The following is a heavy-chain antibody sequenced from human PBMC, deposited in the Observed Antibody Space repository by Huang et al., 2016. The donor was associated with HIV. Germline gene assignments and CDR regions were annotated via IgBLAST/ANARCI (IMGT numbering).Heavy chain of an antibody. J-gene: IGHJ4*02. V-gene: IGHV1-2*02. Sequence: QVQLVQSGTEVKKPGASVKVSCKASGYTFTGYYIHWVRQAPGQGLECMGWLNPNSGGTNYAPKFLDRVTLTSDTSISTGYMELTNLTSDDTALYYCTYKGHYWGQGTLVTVSS. D-gene: IGHD1-20*01. CDR2: LNPNSGGT. CDR3: TYKGHY. CDR1: GYTFTGYY.